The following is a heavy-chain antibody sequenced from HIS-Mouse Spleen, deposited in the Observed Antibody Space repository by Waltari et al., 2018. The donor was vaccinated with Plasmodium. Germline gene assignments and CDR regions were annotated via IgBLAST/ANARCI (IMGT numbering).Heavy chain of an antibody. CDR3: ARLVVVASKDSY. Sequence: QVQLQQWGAGLLKPSETLSLTCAVYGGSFSGYYWSWIRQPPGKGVEWIGEIIHRGSTNDNPSLKSRVTISVDTSKNQVSLKLSAVTAADTAVYYCARLVVVASKDSYWGQGTLVTVSS. D-gene: IGHD2-15*01. CDR1: GGSFSGYY. J-gene: IGHJ4*02. CDR2: IIHRGST. V-gene: IGHV4-34*12.